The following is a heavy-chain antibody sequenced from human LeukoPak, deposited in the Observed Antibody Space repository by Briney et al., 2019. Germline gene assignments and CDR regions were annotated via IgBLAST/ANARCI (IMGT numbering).Heavy chain of an antibody. V-gene: IGHV4-61*02. CDR3: AREWWSSRWFDP. CDR2: IYTSGST. Sequence: PSQTLSLTCTVSGGSISSGSYYWSWIRQPAGKGLEWIGRIYTSGSTNYNPSLKSRVTISVDTSKNQFSLKLSSVTAADTAVYYCAREWWSSRWFDPWGQGTVVTVSS. D-gene: IGHD2-8*02. J-gene: IGHJ5*02. CDR1: GGSISSGSYY.